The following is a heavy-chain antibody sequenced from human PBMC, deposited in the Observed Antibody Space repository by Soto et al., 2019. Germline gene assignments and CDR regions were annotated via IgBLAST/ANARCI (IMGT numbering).Heavy chain of an antibody. CDR2: IYYSGST. CDR1: GGSISSGDYY. J-gene: IGHJ6*02. V-gene: IGHV4-30-4*01. Sequence: PSETLSLTCTVSGGSISSGDYYWSWIRQPPGKGLEWIGYIYYSGSTYYNPSLKSRVTISVDTSKNQFSLKLSSVTAADTAVYYCARGITMVRGVNLYYYYGMDVWGQGNTVTVSS. D-gene: IGHD3-10*01. CDR3: ARGITMVRGVNLYYYYGMDV.